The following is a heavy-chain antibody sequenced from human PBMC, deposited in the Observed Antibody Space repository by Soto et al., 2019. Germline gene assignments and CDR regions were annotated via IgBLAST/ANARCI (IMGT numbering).Heavy chain of an antibody. CDR3: TQIVVLAASWTVDI. J-gene: IGHJ4*02. D-gene: IGHD2-15*01. CDR2: ISYDGSNK. V-gene: IGHV3-30*03. CDR1: GLTFSGYS. Sequence: QVQLVESGGGVVQPGRSLRLSCTASGLTFSGYSMHWVRQAPGKGLEWVAVISYDGSNKYYADAVKGRFTISRDNSKNTLFLQMNSLRSDDTAVYFCTQIVVLAASWTVDIWGQGTMVIVSS.